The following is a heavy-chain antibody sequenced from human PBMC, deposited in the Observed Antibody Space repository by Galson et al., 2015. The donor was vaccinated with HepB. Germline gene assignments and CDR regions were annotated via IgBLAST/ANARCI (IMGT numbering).Heavy chain of an antibody. V-gene: IGHV5-10-1*01. CDR2: IDPSDSYT. CDR3: AGKYYDILTGSYGMDV. J-gene: IGHJ6*02. CDR1: GSSFTSYW. D-gene: IGHD3-9*01. Sequence: QSGAEVKKPGESLRISCKGSGSSFTSYWISWVRQMPGKGLEWMGRIDPSDSYTNYSPSFQGHVTISADKSISTAYLQWSSLKASDTAMYYCAGKYYDILTGSYGMDVWGQGTTVTVSS.